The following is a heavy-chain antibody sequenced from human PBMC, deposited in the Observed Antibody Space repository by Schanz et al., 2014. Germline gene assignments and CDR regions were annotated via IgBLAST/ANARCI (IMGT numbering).Heavy chain of an antibody. CDR2: IYIGGNT. Sequence: EVQLVESGGGVVQPGRSLRLSCAASGFTFSSYAMSWVRQAPGKGLEWVSFIYIGGNTYYADSVKGRFTISRDNSKSTLYLQMSSLRAEDTAVYYCAKSQGSSFDSWGQGTLVTVSS. CDR3: AKSQGSSFDS. J-gene: IGHJ4*02. V-gene: IGHV3-23*04. CDR1: GFTFSSYA. D-gene: IGHD6-13*01.